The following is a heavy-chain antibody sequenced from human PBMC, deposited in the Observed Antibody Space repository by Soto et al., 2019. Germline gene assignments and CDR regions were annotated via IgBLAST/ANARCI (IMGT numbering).Heavy chain of an antibody. V-gene: IGHV2-5*02. J-gene: IGHJ1*01. Sequence: QITLKESGPTLVKPTQTLTLTCTFSGFSLSTSGVGVSWIRQHLGKALEWLALIYWDDDKGYSPSQKSKLTTIKHTSKNQVVLATTNMVRVDTATYYCAHFSSGYRYFRHWAQGTLVTVSS. D-gene: IGHD6-13*01. CDR1: GFSLSTSGVG. CDR2: IYWDDDK. CDR3: AHFSSGYRYFRH.